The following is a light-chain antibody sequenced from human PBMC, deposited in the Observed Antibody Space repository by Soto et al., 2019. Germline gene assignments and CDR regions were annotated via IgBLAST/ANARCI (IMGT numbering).Light chain of an antibody. Sequence: QSVLTQPPSASGTPGQRVTISCFGSSSNIGSNTVIWYQQLPGTAPKLLIYSNNQRPSGVPDRFSGSKSGTSASLAISGLQSEDEADYYCAAWDDSLNGPVFGGGTKLTVL. CDR1: SSNIGSNT. J-gene: IGLJ2*01. V-gene: IGLV1-44*01. CDR2: SNN. CDR3: AAWDDSLNGPV.